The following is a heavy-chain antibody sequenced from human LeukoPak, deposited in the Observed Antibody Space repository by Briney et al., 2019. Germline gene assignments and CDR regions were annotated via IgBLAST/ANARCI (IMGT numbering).Heavy chain of an antibody. Sequence: GGSLRLSCAASGFTFSSYAMSWVRQAPGKGLEWVSAIRGGDGSSYYTDSVKGRFTISRDNSKNTLYLQMNSLRAEDTAVYYCAKADGDFDWLLLSTYYYYYGMDVWGQGTTVTVSS. J-gene: IGHJ6*02. V-gene: IGHV3-23*01. CDR1: GFTFSSYA. CDR3: AKADGDFDWLLLSTYYYYYGMDV. D-gene: IGHD3-9*01. CDR2: IRGGDGSS.